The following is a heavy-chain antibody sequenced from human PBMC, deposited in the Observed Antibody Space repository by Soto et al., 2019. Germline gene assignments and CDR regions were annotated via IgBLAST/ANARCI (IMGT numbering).Heavy chain of an antibody. J-gene: IGHJ6*02. Sequence: SETLSLTCTVSGGSISSSSYYWGWIRQPPGKGLEWIGSIYYSGSTYYNQSLKSRVTISVDTSKNQFSLKLSSVTAADTAVYYCARRYSSSWKYYYYYGMDVWGQGTTVTVSS. D-gene: IGHD6-6*01. CDR1: GGSISSSSYY. V-gene: IGHV4-39*01. CDR3: ARRYSSSWKYYYYYGMDV. CDR2: IYYSGST.